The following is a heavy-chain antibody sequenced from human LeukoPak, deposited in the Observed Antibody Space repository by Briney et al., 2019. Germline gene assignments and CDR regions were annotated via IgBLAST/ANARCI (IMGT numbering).Heavy chain of an antibody. CDR3: ARRRDFIDY. V-gene: IGHV3-11*01. J-gene: IGHJ4*02. CDR2: SSSSGTTI. D-gene: IGHD3/OR15-3a*01. Sequence: GGSLRLSCAASGFTFSDYYMSWIRQAPGKGLEWVSYSSSSGTTIYYADSVKGRFAISRDNAKNSLYLQVNSLRAEDTAVYYCARRRDFIDYWGQGTLVTVSS. CDR1: GFTFSDYY.